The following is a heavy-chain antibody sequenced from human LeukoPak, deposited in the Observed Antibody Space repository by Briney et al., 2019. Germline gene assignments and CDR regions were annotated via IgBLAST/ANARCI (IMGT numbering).Heavy chain of an antibody. CDR2: IYYSGST. CDR1: GGSISSSSYY. V-gene: IGHV4-39*07. Sequence: SETLSLTCTVSGGSISSSSYYWGWIRQPPGKGLEWIGSIYYSGSTYYNPSLKSRVTISVDTSKNQFSLKLSSVTAADTAVYYCARAKARVRGVKGSYYYMDVWGKGTTVTVSS. D-gene: IGHD3-10*01. J-gene: IGHJ6*03. CDR3: ARAKARVRGVKGSYYYMDV.